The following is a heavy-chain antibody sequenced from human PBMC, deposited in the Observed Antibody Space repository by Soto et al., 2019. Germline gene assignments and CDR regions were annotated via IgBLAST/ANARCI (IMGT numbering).Heavy chain of an antibody. CDR2: IIPIFGTA. Sequence: SVKVSCKASGGTFSSYAISWVRQAPGQGLEWMGGIIPIFGTANYAQKFQGRVTITADESTSTAYMELSSLRSEDTAVYYCARAGDHIVLVPAAIDSWGYYYYGMDVWGQGTTVTVSS. CDR1: GGTFSSYA. D-gene: IGHD2-2*01. V-gene: IGHV1-69*13. CDR3: ARAGDHIVLVPAAIDSWGYYYYGMDV. J-gene: IGHJ6*02.